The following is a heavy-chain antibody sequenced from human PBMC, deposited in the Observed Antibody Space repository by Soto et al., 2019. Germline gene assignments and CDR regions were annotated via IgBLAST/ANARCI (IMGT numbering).Heavy chain of an antibody. D-gene: IGHD2-15*01. Sequence: QVQLQQWGAGLLKPSETLSLTCAVYGGSFSGYYWSWIRQPPGKGLEWIGEINHSGSTNYNPSLKRRVTISVDTSKNQFSLKLSSVTAADTAVYYCARGIGYCSGGSCYPNWFDPWGQGTLVTVSS. CDR1: GGSFSGYY. CDR2: INHSGST. J-gene: IGHJ5*02. CDR3: ARGIGYCSGGSCYPNWFDP. V-gene: IGHV4-34*01.